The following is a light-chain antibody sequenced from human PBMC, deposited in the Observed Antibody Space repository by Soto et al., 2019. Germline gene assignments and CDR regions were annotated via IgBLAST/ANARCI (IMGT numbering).Light chain of an antibody. V-gene: IGKV3-20*01. CDR2: GAS. J-gene: IGKJ1*01. Sequence: ETVLTQSPGTLSLSPGERATLSCRASQTIRSNDLAWYRQTPGQTPRLLIYGASNRATGIADRFSGSGSGTDFTLNISRLEPEDFALYYCQQYGSSPWTFGQGTKVEIK. CDR3: QQYGSSPWT. CDR1: QTIRSND.